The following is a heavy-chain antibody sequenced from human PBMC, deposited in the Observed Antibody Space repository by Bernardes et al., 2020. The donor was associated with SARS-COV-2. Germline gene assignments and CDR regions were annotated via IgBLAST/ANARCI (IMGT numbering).Heavy chain of an antibody. CDR1: GYTLTELS. D-gene: IGHD3-22*01. V-gene: IGHV1-24*01. J-gene: IGHJ4*02. Sequence: ASVKVSCKVSGYTLTELSMHWVRQAPGKGLEWMGGFDPEDGETIYAQKFQGRVTMTEDTSTDTAYMELSSLRSGDTAVYYCATIYYYDSSCLIYWGQGTLVTVSS. CDR3: ATIYYYDSSCLIY. CDR2: FDPEDGET.